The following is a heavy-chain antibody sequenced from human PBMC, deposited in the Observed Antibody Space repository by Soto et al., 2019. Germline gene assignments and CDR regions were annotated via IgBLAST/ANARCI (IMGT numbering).Heavy chain of an antibody. J-gene: IGHJ4*02. D-gene: IGHD2-2*01. CDR1: GFTFSSYA. CDR2: ISGSGGST. CDR3: AKGDIVVVPAAADY. Sequence: GGSLRLSCAASGFTFSSYAMSWVRQAPGKGLEWVSAISGSGGSTYYADSVKGRFTISRDNSKNTLYLQMNSLRAEDMAVYYCAKGDIVVVPAAADYWGQGTLVTVSS. V-gene: IGHV3-23*01.